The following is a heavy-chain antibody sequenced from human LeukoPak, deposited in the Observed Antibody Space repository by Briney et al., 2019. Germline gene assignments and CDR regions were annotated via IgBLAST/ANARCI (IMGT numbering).Heavy chain of an antibody. V-gene: IGHV3-23*01. CDR1: GFTFSSYA. D-gene: IGHD3/OR15-3a*01. J-gene: IGHJ3*02. CDR3: ARERTGDAFDI. CDR2: ISGSGNTL. Sequence: GGSLRLSCAASGFTFSSYAMSWVRQAPGKGLEWVSYISGSGNTLNYADSVKGRFTISRDNSKNTLYLQMNSLRAEDTAVYYCARERTGDAFDIWGQGTMVTVSS.